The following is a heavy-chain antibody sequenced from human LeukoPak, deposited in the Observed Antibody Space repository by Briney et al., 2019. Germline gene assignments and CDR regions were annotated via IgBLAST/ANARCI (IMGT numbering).Heavy chain of an antibody. Sequence: GGSLRLSCAASGYTFRNYVIHWVRQAPGKGLEWVAVTSSDLNVKLYADSVKGRFTISRDNSRSTLYLQMNSLRPEDTAIYYCANIGYSRSIGGQGTLVTVSS. V-gene: IGHV3-30-3*01. CDR1: GYTFRNYV. J-gene: IGHJ4*02. D-gene: IGHD6-13*01. CDR3: ANIGYSRSI. CDR2: TSSDLNVK.